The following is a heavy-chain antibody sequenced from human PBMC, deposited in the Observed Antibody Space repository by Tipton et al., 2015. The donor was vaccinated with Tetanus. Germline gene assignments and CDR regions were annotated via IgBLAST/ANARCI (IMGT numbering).Heavy chain of an antibody. CDR3: ARGHNGYDILTAYPHYFDP. CDR2: IYYSGST. D-gene: IGHD3-9*01. V-gene: IGHV4-59*01. Sequence: LRLSCAASGFTFSSYAMSWVRQAPGKGLEWIGYIYYSGSTNYNSSLKSRVTISVDTSKNQFSLKLSSVTAADTAVYYCARGHNGYDILTAYPHYFDPWGQGTLVTVSS. J-gene: IGHJ4*02. CDR1: GFTFSSYA.